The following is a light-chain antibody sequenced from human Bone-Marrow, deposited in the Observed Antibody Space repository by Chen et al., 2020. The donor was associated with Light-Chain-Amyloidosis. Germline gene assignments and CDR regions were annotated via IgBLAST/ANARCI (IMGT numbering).Light chain of an antibody. V-gene: IGKV1-5*03. CDR2: KAS. J-gene: IGKJ3*01. Sequence: DIQLIQSPPTRSASVGDRVTITCRASQSISTWLAWYQQKPGKAPKLLIYKASRLESGVPSRFSGSGSGTDFTLTISSLQPDDFATYDCQDYNSYSFGPGTTVDIK. CDR3: QDYNSYS. CDR1: QSISTW.